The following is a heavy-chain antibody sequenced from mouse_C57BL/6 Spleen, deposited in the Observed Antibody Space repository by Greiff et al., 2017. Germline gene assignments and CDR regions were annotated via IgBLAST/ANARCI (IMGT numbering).Heavy chain of an antibody. CDR1: GYSFTSYY. Sequence: VQLQESGPELVKPGASVKISCKASGYSFTSYYIHWVKQRPGQGLEWIGWIYPGSGNTKYNEKFKGKATLTADTSSSTAYMQLSSLTSEDSAVYYCARRNYAMDYWGQGTSVTVSS. CDR2: IYPGSGNT. V-gene: IGHV1-66*01. J-gene: IGHJ4*01. CDR3: ARRNYAMDY.